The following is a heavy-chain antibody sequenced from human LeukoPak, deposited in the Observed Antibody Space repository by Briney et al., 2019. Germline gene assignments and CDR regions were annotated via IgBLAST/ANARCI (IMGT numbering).Heavy chain of an antibody. Sequence: GASVKVSCKASGYTFTGYYMHWVRQAPGQGLEWLGWINPNSGGTNYAQKFQGRVTMTRDTSISTAYMELSRLRSDDTAVYYCAGDGSGAARLPDYWGQGTLVTVSS. CDR1: GYTFTGYY. CDR2: INPNSGGT. D-gene: IGHD6-6*01. CDR3: AGDGSGAARLPDY. V-gene: IGHV1-2*02. J-gene: IGHJ4*02.